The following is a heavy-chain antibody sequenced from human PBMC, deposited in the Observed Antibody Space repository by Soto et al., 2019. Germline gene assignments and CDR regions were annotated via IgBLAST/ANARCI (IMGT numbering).Heavy chain of an antibody. V-gene: IGHV1-2*04. Sequence: ASVKVSCKASGYTFTGYYMHWVRQAPGQGLEWMGWINPNSGGTNYAQKFQGWVTMTRDTSISTAYMELSRLRSDDTAVYYCARSFSGSYSPFDYWGQGTLVTVSS. D-gene: IGHD1-26*01. CDR1: GYTFTGYY. J-gene: IGHJ4*02. CDR2: INPNSGGT. CDR3: ARSFSGSYSPFDY.